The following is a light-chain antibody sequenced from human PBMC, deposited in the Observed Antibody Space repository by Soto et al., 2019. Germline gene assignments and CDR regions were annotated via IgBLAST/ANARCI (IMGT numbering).Light chain of an antibody. J-gene: IGKJ1*01. CDR2: AAS. CDR1: QGISSY. V-gene: IGKV1-9*01. Sequence: DIQLTQSPSFLSASVGDRVTITCRASQGISSYLAWYQQKPGKAPKLLIYAASTLQSGVPSRFSGSGSGTEFTLTISSLQPKDFATYYCQQLNSYPAVTFGQGTKVEIK. CDR3: QQLNSYPAVT.